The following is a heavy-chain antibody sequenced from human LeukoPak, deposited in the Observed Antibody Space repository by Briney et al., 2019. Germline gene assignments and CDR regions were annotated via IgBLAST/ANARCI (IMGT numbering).Heavy chain of an antibody. CDR2: IYYSGST. CDR3: AGEGARDFFDS. D-gene: IGHD3-10*01. J-gene: IGHJ4*02. CDR1: GGSVRSTSYY. V-gene: IGHV4-61*01. Sequence: SETLSLTCSVSGGSVRSTSYYWSWIRQPPGKGLEWIGHIYYSGSTNYNPSLKSRVTLSVDTSNNQFSLNLRSVTAADTAVYYCAGEGARDFFDSWGQGALVAVSS.